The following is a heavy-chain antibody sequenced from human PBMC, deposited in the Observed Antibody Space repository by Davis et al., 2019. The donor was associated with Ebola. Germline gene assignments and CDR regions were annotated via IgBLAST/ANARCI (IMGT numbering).Heavy chain of an antibody. CDR1: GFIFSNYG. Sequence: PGGSLRLSCAASGFIFSNYGMHWIRQAPGKGLEWVAFIRYDGSNKYYADSVKGRFTISRDNSKNTLYLQMNSLRAEDTAVYYCAKDGNTMVRGILNPWGQGTLVTVSS. CDR3: AKDGNTMVRGILNP. CDR2: IRYDGSNK. J-gene: IGHJ5*02. D-gene: IGHD3-10*01. V-gene: IGHV3-30*02.